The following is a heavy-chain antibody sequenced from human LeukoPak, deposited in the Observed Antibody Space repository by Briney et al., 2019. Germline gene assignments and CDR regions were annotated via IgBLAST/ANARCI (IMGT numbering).Heavy chain of an antibody. CDR1: GFTFDDCA. CDR2: ISGDGGST. J-gene: IGHJ4*02. V-gene: IGHV3-43*02. CDR3: AKDKGDGYSTGYLDY. D-gene: IGHD5-24*01. Sequence: PGGSLRLSCAASGFTFDDCAMHWVRQAPGKGMEWVSLISGDGGSTYYADSVKGRFTISRDNSKNSLYLQMNSLRTEDTALYYCAKDKGDGYSTGYLDYWGQGTLVTVSS.